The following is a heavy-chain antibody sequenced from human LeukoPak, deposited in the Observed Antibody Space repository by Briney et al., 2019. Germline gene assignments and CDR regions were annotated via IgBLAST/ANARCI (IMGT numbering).Heavy chain of an antibody. D-gene: IGHD3-3*02. V-gene: IGHV4-59*12. CDR3: ARDLAHAFDI. Sequence: SETLSLTCTVSGGSISSYYWSWIRQPPGKGLEWIGYIYYSGSTDYNPSLKSRVTMSVDRSKNRFSLKLSSVTAADTAVYYCARDLAHAFDIWGQGIMVTVS. CDR2: IYYSGST. CDR1: GGSISSYY. J-gene: IGHJ3*02.